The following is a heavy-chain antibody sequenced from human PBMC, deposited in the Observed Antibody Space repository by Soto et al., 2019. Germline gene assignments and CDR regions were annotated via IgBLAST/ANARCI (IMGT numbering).Heavy chain of an antibody. J-gene: IGHJ3*02. Sequence: SGPTLVNPTETLTLTCTVSGFSLSNARRGVSWIRQPPGKALEWLAHIFSNDEKSYSTSLKSRLTISKDTSKSQVVLTMTNMDPVDTATYYCARINTSVVTTLGAFDSWGQGTMVPVSS. V-gene: IGHV2-26*01. CDR1: GFSLSNARRG. D-gene: IGHD3-16*01. CDR3: ARINTSVVTTLGAFDS. CDR2: IFSNDEK.